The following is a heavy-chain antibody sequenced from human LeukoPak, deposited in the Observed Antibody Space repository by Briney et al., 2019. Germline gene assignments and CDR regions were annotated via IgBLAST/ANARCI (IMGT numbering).Heavy chain of an antibody. CDR2: IRSSGSTI. CDR3: AKDKGQLLWFGELDRYFDY. V-gene: IGHV3-48*01. D-gene: IGHD3-10*01. Sequence: GGSLRLSCAASGFTFNSYSMNWVRQAPGKGLEWVSYIRSSGSTIYYADSVKGRFTISRDNAKNSLHLQMNSLRAEDTALYYCAKDKGQLLWFGELDRYFDYWGQGTLVTVSS. J-gene: IGHJ4*02. CDR1: GFTFNSYS.